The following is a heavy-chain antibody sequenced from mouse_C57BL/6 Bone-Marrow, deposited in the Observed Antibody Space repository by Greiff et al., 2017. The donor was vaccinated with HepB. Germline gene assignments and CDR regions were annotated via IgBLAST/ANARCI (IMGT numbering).Heavy chain of an antibody. J-gene: IGHJ3*01. D-gene: IGHD2-5*01. CDR2: IHPNSGST. CDR1: GYTFTSYW. Sequence: QVQLQQPGAELVKPGASVKLSCKASGYTFTSYWMHWVKQRPGQGLEWIGMIHPNSGSTNYNEKFKSKATLTVDKSSSTAYMQLSSLTSEDSAVYYCARWGYSNYFFAYWGQGTLVTVSA. V-gene: IGHV1-64*01. CDR3: ARWGYSNYFFAY.